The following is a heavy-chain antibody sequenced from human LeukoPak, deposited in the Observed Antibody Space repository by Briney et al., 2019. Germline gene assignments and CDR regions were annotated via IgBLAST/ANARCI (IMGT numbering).Heavy chain of an antibody. D-gene: IGHD3-22*01. CDR2: ISSSGSTI. CDR1: GFTFSSYS. J-gene: IGHJ4*02. CDR3: AKDRYDSSGYYFDY. Sequence: GGSLRLSCAASGFTFSSYSMNWVRQAPGKGLEWVSYISSSGSTIDYADSVKGRFIISRDNAKNSLYLQMNSLRAEDTAVYYCAKDRYDSSGYYFDYWGQGTLVTVSS. V-gene: IGHV3-48*04.